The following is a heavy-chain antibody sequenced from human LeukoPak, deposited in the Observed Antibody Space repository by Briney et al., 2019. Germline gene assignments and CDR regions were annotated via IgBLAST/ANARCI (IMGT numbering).Heavy chain of an antibody. D-gene: IGHD5-24*01. CDR1: GGTFSSYA. V-gene: IGHV1-69*04. Sequence: ASVKVSCKASGGTFSSYAISWVRQAPGQGLEWMGRIIPILGIANYAQKFQGRVTITADKSTSTAYMELSSLRSEDTAVYYCATEEMATIEGDYWGQGTLVTVSS. CDR2: IIPILGIA. J-gene: IGHJ4*02. CDR3: ATEEMATIEGDY.